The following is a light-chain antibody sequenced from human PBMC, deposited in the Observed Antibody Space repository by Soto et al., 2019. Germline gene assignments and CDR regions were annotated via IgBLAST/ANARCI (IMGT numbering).Light chain of an antibody. CDR3: CSCTTNLAPYV. Sequence: QSALSRSASVSGSRGQSITISCTGTSHDIGNGYDSVSWYQQHPGKAPKIIIYDVVNRPSGVSSRFSGSKSGNTDSLTISGLQDEDEADYYCCSCTTNLAPYVFGTWPKVTVL. V-gene: IGLV2-14*03. J-gene: IGLJ1*01. CDR1: SHDIGNGYDS. CDR2: DVV.